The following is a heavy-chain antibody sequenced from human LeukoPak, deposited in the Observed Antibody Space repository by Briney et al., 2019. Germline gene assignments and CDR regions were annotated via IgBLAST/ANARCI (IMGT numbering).Heavy chain of an antibody. J-gene: IGHJ4*02. Sequence: ASVRVSFMDSGYTFTVYSIQWVRQAPGQGGERMGWINLKSGGTNYAQTFQARVTMTRETSISTAYMELSRLRSDDTAAYYCAREDSTGYSSLDYWGQGTLVTVSS. CDR2: INLKSGGT. CDR1: GYTFTVYS. D-gene: IGHD3-22*01. CDR3: AREDSTGYSSLDY. V-gene: IGHV1-2*02.